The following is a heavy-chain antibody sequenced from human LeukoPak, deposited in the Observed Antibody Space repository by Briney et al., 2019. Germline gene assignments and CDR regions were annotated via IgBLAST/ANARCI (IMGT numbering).Heavy chain of an antibody. CDR2: ISAYNGNT. V-gene: IGHV1-18*01. CDR3: AKDDFRSHIVATGRGLLSY. CDR1: GYTFTSYG. D-gene: IGHD5-12*01. J-gene: IGHJ4*02. Sequence: ASVRVSCKASGYTFTSYGISWVRQAPGQGLEWMGWISAYNGNTNYAQKLQGRVTMTTDTSTSTAYMELRSLRSDDTAVYYCAKDDFRSHIVATGRGLLSYWGQGTLVTVSS.